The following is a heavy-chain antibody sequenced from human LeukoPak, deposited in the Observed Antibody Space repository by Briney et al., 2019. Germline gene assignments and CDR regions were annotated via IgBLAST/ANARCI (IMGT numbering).Heavy chain of an antibody. D-gene: IGHD3-9*01. Sequence: SETLSLTCTVSGGSISSYYWSWIRQPPGKGLEWIGYIYYSGSTNYNPSLKSRVTISVDTSKNQFSLKLSSVTAADTAVYYCARGSSGLRYFDWLSLKPYYYYGMDVWGQGTTVTVSS. CDR3: ARGSSGLRYFDWLSLKPYYYYGMDV. V-gene: IGHV4-59*01. CDR2: IYYSGST. CDR1: GGSISSYY. J-gene: IGHJ6*02.